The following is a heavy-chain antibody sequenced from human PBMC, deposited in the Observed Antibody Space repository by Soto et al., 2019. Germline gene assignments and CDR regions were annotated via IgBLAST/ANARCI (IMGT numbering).Heavy chain of an antibody. CDR2: ISYDGSNT. CDR3: ARDHGMFLSYYYYGMDV. D-gene: IGHD3-10*02. V-gene: IGHV3-30-3*01. J-gene: IGHJ6*02. CDR1: GFTFSRFS. Sequence: QVQLVESGGGVVQPGRSLTLSCAASGFTFSRFSMHWVRQAPGKGLAWVAVISYDGSNTHYAESVKGRFNISRDDYENTVILQMNNLRGEDTAVYYCARDHGMFLSYYYYGMDVWGQGTTVSVSS.